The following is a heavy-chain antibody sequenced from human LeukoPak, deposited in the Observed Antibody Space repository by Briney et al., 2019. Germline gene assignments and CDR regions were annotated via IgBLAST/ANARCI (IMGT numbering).Heavy chain of an antibody. D-gene: IGHD2-2*01. CDR3: AREYQLLSSDNWFDP. V-gene: IGHV1-69*04. CDR2: IIPILGIA. Sequence: SSVKVSCKASVGTFSSYAISWVRQAPGQGLEWMGRIIPILGIANYAQKFQGRVTITADKSTSTAYMELSSLRSEDTAVYYCAREYQLLSSDNWFDPWGQGTLVTVSS. CDR1: VGTFSSYA. J-gene: IGHJ5*02.